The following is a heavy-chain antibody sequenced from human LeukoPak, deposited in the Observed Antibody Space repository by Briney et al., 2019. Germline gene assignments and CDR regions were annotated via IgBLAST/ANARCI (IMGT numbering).Heavy chain of an antibody. CDR2: INQDGSGK. Sequence: GGSLRLSCAASGFTFSSYWVSWVRQAPGKGLAWVANINQDGSGKYYVDSVKGRFTISRDNAKNSLYLQMSSLRAEDTAVYFCVRDLDCWGQGTLVTVSS. CDR3: VRDLDC. V-gene: IGHV3-7*05. CDR1: GFTFSSYW. J-gene: IGHJ4*02.